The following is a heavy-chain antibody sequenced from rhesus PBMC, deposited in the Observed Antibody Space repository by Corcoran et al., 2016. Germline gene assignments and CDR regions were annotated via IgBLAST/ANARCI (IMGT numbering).Heavy chain of an antibody. Sequence: QVKLQQWGEGLVKPSETLAVTCAVSGGSISNNYWSWIRQAPGKGLEWIGYIYGSGRSTDYNPSLKSRVTLSVDTSKNQVSLKLNSVTAADTAVYYCARDVKYNYFDYWGQGVLVTVSS. V-gene: IGHV4-169*02. D-gene: IGHD4-23*01. CDR1: GGSISNNY. J-gene: IGHJ4*01. CDR3: ARDVKYNYFDY. CDR2: IYGSGRST.